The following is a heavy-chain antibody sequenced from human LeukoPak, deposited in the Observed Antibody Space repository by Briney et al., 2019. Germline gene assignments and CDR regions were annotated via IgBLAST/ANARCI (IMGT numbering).Heavy chain of an antibody. D-gene: IGHD7-27*01. J-gene: IGHJ4*02. CDR1: GYTFTDYY. CDR2: ITPKNGGT. Sequence: ASVKVSCKASGYTFTDYYIHWVRQAPGQGLEWMGWITPKNGGTNYAQKFQGRVIMTGDTSITTAYMELSSLRSDDTAVYYCARGDWGSIKSPDSWGQGTLVTVSS. CDR3: ARGDWGSIKSPDS. V-gene: IGHV1-2*02.